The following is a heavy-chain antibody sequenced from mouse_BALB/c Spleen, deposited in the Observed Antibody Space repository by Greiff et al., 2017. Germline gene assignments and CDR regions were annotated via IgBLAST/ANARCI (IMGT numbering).Heavy chain of an antibody. CDR2: ISDGGSYT. CDR1: GFTFSDYY. CDR3: AREGKYGSRRYFDY. V-gene: IGHV5-4*02. D-gene: IGHD1-1*01. J-gene: IGHJ2*01. Sequence: EVKLVESGGGLVKPGGSLKLSCAASGFTFSDYYMYWVRQNPEKRLEWVATISDGGSYTYYPDSVKGRFTISRDNAKNNLYLQMSSLKSEDTAMYYCAREGKYGSRRYFDYWGQGTTLTVSS.